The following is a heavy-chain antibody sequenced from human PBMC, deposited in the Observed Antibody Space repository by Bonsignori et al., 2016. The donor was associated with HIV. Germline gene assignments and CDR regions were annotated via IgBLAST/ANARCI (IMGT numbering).Heavy chain of an antibody. J-gene: IGHJ6*03. CDR2: ISSSAGTI. D-gene: IGHD4-11*01. Sequence: WIRQPPGKGLEWVSYISSSAGTISYTDSVKGRFTISRDNAKNSLYLQMNSLRAEDTAVYYCARLEYSKYGMAYYYYMDVWGKGTTVTVSS. V-gene: IGHV3-11*01. CDR3: ARLEYSKYGMAYYYYMDV.